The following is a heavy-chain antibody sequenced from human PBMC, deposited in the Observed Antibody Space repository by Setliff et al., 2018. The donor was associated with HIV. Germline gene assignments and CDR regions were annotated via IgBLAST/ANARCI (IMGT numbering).Heavy chain of an antibody. CDR2: IYYSGST. Sequence: SETLSLTCTVSGGSISNYYWSWIRQPPGKGLEWIGNIYYSGSTKYNPSLKSRVTISVDTSKNQFSLKVSSVTAADTAVYYCARDTGKSSGLDYWGQGTLVNVSS. CDR3: ARDTGKSSGLDY. V-gene: IGHV4-59*01. D-gene: IGHD3-22*01. J-gene: IGHJ4*02. CDR1: GGSISNYY.